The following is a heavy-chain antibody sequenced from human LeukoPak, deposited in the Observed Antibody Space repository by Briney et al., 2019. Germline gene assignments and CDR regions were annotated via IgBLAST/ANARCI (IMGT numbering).Heavy chain of an antibody. CDR1: GYTLISYG. CDR2: VSAYNGNT. V-gene: IGHV1-18*01. D-gene: IGHD1-26*01. Sequence: ASVKVSCKPSGYTLISYGISWVRQAPGQGLEWMEWVSAYNGNTNYAQKLQGRVTMTTDTSTSTAYMELRGLRSDDTAVYYCARVVGGSYYSANCFDYWGQGTLVTVSS. CDR3: ARVVGGSYYSANCFDY. J-gene: IGHJ4*02.